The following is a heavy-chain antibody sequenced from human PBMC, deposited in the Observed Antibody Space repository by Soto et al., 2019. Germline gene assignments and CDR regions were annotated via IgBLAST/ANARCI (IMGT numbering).Heavy chain of an antibody. CDR2: INPKNGDT. Sequence: QEQLMQSGPEVKKPGASVKVSCESSGYTFIGFSLHWVRQAPGQGLEWMGWINPKNGDTYYAQKFQGRVTMTRDTSINTVYMELNSLKSDDTAVYYCSKGRWTVGHCSGGSCYDGMDVWGQGTTVTVSS. V-gene: IGHV1-2*02. D-gene: IGHD2-15*01. CDR3: SKGRWTVGHCSGGSCYDGMDV. CDR1: GYTFIGFS. J-gene: IGHJ6*02.